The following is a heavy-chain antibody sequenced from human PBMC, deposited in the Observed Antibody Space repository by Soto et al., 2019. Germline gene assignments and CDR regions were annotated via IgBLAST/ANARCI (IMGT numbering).Heavy chain of an antibody. D-gene: IGHD3-3*01. CDR2: IFYSGST. J-gene: IGHJ5*02. Sequence: LRLSCAASGFTFSSYAMSWVRQRPGKGLEWIGNIFYSGSTYYNPSLMSRLTIAVDTSKNQFSLSLISVTAADTAVYYCARDEGEVDFWSGYYTTWGQGTLVTVSS. CDR3: ARDEGEVDFWSGYYTT. V-gene: IGHV4-31*02. CDR1: GFTFSSYA.